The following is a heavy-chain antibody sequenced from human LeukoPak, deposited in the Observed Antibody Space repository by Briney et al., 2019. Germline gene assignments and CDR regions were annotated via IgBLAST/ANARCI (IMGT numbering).Heavy chain of an antibody. CDR2: INWNGGST. V-gene: IGHV3-20*04. CDR3: ARLAVRGVIRRSYYYNMDV. D-gene: IGHD3-10*01. CDR1: GFTFDDYA. Sequence: GGSLRLSCAVSGFTFDDYAMSWVRQAPGKGLEWVSGINWNGGSTGYADSVKGRFTISRDNAKNSLYLQMNSLRAEDTALYYCARLAVRGVIRRSYYYNMDVWGKGTTVTVSS. J-gene: IGHJ6*03.